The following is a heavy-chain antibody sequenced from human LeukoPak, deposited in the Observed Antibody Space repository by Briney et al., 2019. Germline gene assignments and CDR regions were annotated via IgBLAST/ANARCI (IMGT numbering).Heavy chain of an antibody. J-gene: IGHJ4*02. CDR1: GGSFSGYY. Sequence: SETLSLTCAVYGGSFSGYYWIWLRQHPGKGLEWIGYIYYSGTTYYNPSLKSRVTISVDTSKNQFSLKLSSVTAADTAVYYCARSGRIQAWTLDYWGQGTLVTVSS. CDR3: ARSGRIQAWTLDY. V-gene: IGHV4-31*11. D-gene: IGHD5-18*01. CDR2: IYYSGTT.